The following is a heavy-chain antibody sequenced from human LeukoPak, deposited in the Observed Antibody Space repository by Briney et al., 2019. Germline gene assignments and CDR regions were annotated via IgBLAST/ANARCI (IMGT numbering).Heavy chain of an antibody. CDR2: IYYSGST. V-gene: IGHV4-31*03. CDR1: GGSVSSGGYY. D-gene: IGHD2-2*01. CDR3: ARSGHCSSTSCYFVYYYGMDV. J-gene: IGHJ6*04. Sequence: KTSETLSLTCTVSGGSVSSGGYYWSWIRQHPGKGLGWIGYIYYSGSTYYNPSLKSRVTISVDTSKNQFSLKLSSVTAADTAVYYCARSGHCSSTSCYFVYYYGMDVWGKGATVTVSS.